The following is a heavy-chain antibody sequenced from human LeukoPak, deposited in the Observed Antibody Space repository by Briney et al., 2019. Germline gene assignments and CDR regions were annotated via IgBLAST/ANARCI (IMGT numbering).Heavy chain of an antibody. CDR3: AKDSSSWYNSHWYFDL. CDR2: IYHSGST. V-gene: IGHV4-4*02. J-gene: IGHJ2*01. CDR1: GGSISSSNW. Sequence: SETLSLTCAVSGGSISSSNWWSWGRQPPGKGLEWIGEIYHSGSTNYNPSLKSRVTISVDKSKNQFSLKLSSVTAADTAVYYCAKDSSSWYNSHWYFDLWGRGTLVTVSS. D-gene: IGHD6-13*01.